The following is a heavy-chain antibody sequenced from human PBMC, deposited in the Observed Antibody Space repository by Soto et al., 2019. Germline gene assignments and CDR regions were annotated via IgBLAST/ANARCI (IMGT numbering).Heavy chain of an antibody. Sequence: SVKVSCKASGFTFTSSAVQWVRQARGQRLEWIGWIVVGSGNTNYAQKFQERVTITRDMSTSTAYMELSSLRSEDTAVYYCGRDLRDWDSGSYSYDYWGQGTLVTVS. CDR2: IVVGSGNT. CDR1: GFTFTSSA. V-gene: IGHV1-58*01. D-gene: IGHD1-26*01. J-gene: IGHJ4*02. CDR3: GRDLRDWDSGSYSYDY.